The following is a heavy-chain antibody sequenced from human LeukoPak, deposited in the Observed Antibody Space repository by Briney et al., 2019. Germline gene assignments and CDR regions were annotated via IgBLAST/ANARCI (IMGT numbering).Heavy chain of an antibody. D-gene: IGHD6-19*01. Sequence: GGSLRLSCAASGFSFSNAWMNWVRQAPGKGLEWVANIKQDGSEKYYVDSVKGRFTVSRDNAKNSLYLQMNSLRAEDTAVYYCARDRGEAVAGTNWFDPWGQGTLVTVSS. V-gene: IGHV3-7*03. CDR1: GFSFSNAW. CDR3: ARDRGEAVAGTNWFDP. J-gene: IGHJ5*02. CDR2: IKQDGSEK.